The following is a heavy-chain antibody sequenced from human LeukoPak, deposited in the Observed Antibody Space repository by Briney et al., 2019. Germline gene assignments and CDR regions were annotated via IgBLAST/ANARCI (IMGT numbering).Heavy chain of an antibody. CDR2: LYYSGST. V-gene: IGHV4-59*08. Sequence: PSETLSLTCTVSGGSISIYYWSWIRQPPGKGLEWIGFLYYSGSTDYNPSLKSRVTISVDTSKNQFSLKLNSVTAADTAVYYCAKLTRGYCDSTACPNWFDPWGRGTLVTVSS. J-gene: IGHJ5*02. D-gene: IGHD2-2*01. CDR3: AKLTRGYCDSTACPNWFDP. CDR1: GGSISIYY.